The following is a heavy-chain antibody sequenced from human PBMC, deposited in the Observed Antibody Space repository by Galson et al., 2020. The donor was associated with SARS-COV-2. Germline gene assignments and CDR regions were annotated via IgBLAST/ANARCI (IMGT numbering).Heavy chain of an antibody. CDR1: GGSISSGTYY. CDR3: ARAIPSIRYFDWLPSYYFDY. V-gene: IGHV4-61*09. J-gene: IGHJ4*02. CDR2: IYTSGST. Sequence: SETLSLTCTVSGGSISSGTYYWSWIRQPAGKGLEWIGHIYTSGSTNYNPSPKSRVTISVDTSKNQFSLKLSSVTAADTAVYYCARAIPSIRYFDWLPSYYFDYWGQGTLVTVSS. D-gene: IGHD3-9*01.